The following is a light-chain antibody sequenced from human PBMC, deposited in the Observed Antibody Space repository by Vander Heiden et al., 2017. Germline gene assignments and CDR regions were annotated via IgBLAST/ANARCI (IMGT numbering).Light chain of an antibody. CDR1: SGRIASNY. J-gene: IGLJ2*01. Sequence: LMMTQPHTGSESPGKTVTISCTGSSGRIASNYVQWYQQRPGSAPTTVIYDDYQRPSGVPDRFSASIDSSSNSASLTISGLKTEDEADYYCQSYDSTNVVFGGGTKLTVL. V-gene: IGLV6-57*02. CDR2: DDY. CDR3: QSYDSTNVV.